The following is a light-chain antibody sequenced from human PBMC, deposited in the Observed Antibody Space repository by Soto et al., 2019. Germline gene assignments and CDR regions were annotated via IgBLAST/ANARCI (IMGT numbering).Light chain of an antibody. V-gene: IGKV1-8*01. CDR3: QQYYNYPRT. J-gene: IGKJ1*01. Sequence: AIRMTQSPSSLSASTGDRVTITCRASQAISRFLAWYQQKPGKAPKLLIYAASTLQSGVPSRFSGSGSGTDFPLTMSCLQSEDFATYYCQQYYNYPRTFGHGTKVEIK. CDR1: QAISRF. CDR2: AAS.